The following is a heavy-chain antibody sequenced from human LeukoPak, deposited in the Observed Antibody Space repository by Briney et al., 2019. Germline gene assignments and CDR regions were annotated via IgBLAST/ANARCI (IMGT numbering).Heavy chain of an antibody. J-gene: IGHJ6*03. CDR1: GYTFTSYY. Sequence: ASVKVSCKASGYTFTSYYMHWVRQAPGQGLEWMGIINPSGGSTSYAQKFQGRVTMTRDTSTSTVYMELSSLRSDDTAVYYCASDSGYCTNGVCSYYYYYMDVWGKGTTVTVSS. CDR2: INPSGGST. CDR3: ASDSGYCTNGVCSYYYYYMDV. D-gene: IGHD2-8*01. V-gene: IGHV1-46*01.